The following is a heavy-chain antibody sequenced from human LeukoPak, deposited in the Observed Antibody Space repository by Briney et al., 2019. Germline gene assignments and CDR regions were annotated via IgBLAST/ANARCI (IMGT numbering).Heavy chain of an antibody. J-gene: IGHJ4*02. CDR3: ARGRERLPVDY. Sequence: ASVKVSCKASGYTFTSYGISWVRQAPGQGLEWMGWISAYNGHTNYAQKLQGRVTMTRDTSASTAYMELRSLRSDDTAVYYCARGRERLPVDYWGQGTLVTVSS. CDR1: GYTFTSYG. V-gene: IGHV1-18*01. CDR2: ISAYNGHT. D-gene: IGHD6-25*01.